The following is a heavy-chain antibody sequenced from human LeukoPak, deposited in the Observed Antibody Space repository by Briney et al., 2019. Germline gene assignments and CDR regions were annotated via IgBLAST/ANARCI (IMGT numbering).Heavy chain of an antibody. CDR1: GFTFSDYY. CDR2: ISSSGSTI. Sequence: PGGSLRLSCAASGFTFSDYYMSWVRQAPGKGLEWVSYISSSGSTIYYADSVKGRFTISRDNAKNSLYLQMNSLRAEDTAVYYCARVLRYFDWYNLRGRGTLVTVSS. J-gene: IGHJ5*02. D-gene: IGHD3-9*01. V-gene: IGHV3-11*01. CDR3: ARVLRYFDWYNL.